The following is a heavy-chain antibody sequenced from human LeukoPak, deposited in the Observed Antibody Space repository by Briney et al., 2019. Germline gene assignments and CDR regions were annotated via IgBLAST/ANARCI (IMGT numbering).Heavy chain of an antibody. V-gene: IGHV3-64*01. CDR3: ARDGWDYYGSGMGFDP. Sequence: GGSLRLSCAASGFTFSSYAMHWVRQAPGKGLEYVSAISSNGGSTYYANSVKGRFTISRDNSKNTLYLQMGSLRAEDMAVYYCARDGWDYYGSGMGFDPWGQGTLVTVSS. CDR2: ISSNGGST. J-gene: IGHJ5*02. D-gene: IGHD3-10*01. CDR1: GFTFSSYA.